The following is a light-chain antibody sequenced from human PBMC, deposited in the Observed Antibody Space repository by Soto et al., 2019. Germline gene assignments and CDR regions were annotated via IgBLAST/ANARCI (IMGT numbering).Light chain of an antibody. CDR2: EVS. V-gene: IGLV2-14*01. CDR3: SSFTSNSTLV. J-gene: IGLJ1*01. CDR1: SSDVGGYNF. Sequence: QSVLTQPASVSGSPGQSITISCTGTSSDVGGYNFVSWYQQHPGKAPKLMIHEVSNRPSGVSNRFSASKSGNTASLTISGLQAEDEADYYCSSFTSNSTLVFGTGTKVTV.